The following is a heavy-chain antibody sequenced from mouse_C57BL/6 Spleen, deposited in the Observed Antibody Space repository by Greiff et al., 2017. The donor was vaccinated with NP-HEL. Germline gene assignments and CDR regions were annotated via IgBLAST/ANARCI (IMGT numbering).Heavy chain of an antibody. J-gene: IGHJ1*03. CDR1: GYTFTNYW. V-gene: IGHV1-63*01. D-gene: IGHD1-1*01. CDR3: ARFTTDRYFDV. CDR2: IYPGGGYT. Sequence: QVQLKQSGAELVRPGTSVKMSCKASGYTFTNYWIGWAKQRPGHGLEWIGDIYPGGGYTNYNEKFKGKATLTADKSSSTAYMQFSSLTSEDSAIYYCARFTTDRYFDVWGTGTTVTVSS.